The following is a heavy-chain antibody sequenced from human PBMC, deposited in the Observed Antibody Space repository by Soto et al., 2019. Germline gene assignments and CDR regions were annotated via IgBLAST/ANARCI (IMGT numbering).Heavy chain of an antibody. Sequence: PSETLSLTCTVSGGSISSGDYYWSWIRQPPGKGLEWIGYIYYSGSTYYNPSLKSRATISVDTSKNQFSLKLSSVTAADTAVYYCARGGYGDYPSLFLYYYYGMDVWGQGTTVTVSS. V-gene: IGHV4-30-4*01. CDR2: IYYSGST. CDR3: ARGGYGDYPSLFLYYYYGMDV. J-gene: IGHJ6*02. D-gene: IGHD4-17*01. CDR1: GGSISSGDYY.